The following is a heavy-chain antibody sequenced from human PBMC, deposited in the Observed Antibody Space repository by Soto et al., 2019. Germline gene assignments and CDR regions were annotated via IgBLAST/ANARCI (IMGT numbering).Heavy chain of an antibody. V-gene: IGHV3-74*01. CDR2: INSDGSST. CDR3: AREGGSIAAPFAY. D-gene: IGHD6-6*01. CDR1: GFTFSSYW. Sequence: EVQLVESGGGLVQPGGSLRLSCAASGFTFSSYWMHWVRQAPGKGLVWVSRINSDGSSTSYADSVKGRFTISRDNAENARYLRVNSLRAEDTAVDYCAREGGSIAAPFAYWGRGALVTVAS. J-gene: IGHJ4*02.